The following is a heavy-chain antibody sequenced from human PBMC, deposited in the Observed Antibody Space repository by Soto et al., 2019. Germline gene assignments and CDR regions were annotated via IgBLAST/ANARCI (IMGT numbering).Heavy chain of an antibody. CDR1: GGTFSSYA. Sequence: ASVKVSCKASGGTFSSYAISWVRQAPGQGLEWMGGIIPIFGTANYAQKFQGRVTITADESTSTAYMELSSLRSEDTAVYYCARVGSVGVVTYFDYWGQGTLVTVSS. J-gene: IGHJ4*02. V-gene: IGHV1-69*13. CDR3: ARVGSVGVVTYFDY. D-gene: IGHD2-15*01. CDR2: IIPIFGTA.